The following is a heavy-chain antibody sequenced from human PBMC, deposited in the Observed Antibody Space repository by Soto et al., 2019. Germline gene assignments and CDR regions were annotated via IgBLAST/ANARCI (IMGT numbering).Heavy chain of an antibody. CDR2: IYYSGRT. CDR3: ARLPRTTTSGSGTDF. Sequence: QLQLQESGPGLVKPSETLSLTCTVSGGSISGDYWGWIRQPPGKGLEWIATIYYSGRTFYNPSLESRVTIYVDTSRDQFSRNLTSVTAADTAVYYCARLPRTTTSGSGTDFWGQGTLVTVSS. J-gene: IGHJ4*02. D-gene: IGHD3-10*01. V-gene: IGHV4-39*01. CDR1: GGSISGDY.